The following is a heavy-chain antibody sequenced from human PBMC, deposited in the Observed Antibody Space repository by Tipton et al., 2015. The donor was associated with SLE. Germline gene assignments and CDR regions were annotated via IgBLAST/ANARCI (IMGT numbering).Heavy chain of an antibody. CDR1: GFSISTYG. Sequence: GSLRLSCAPSGFSISTYGMAWVRQPPGKGLEWVSTIRNGGGKSDGKTYYAESVRGRFTISRDTSKNTIYLQMDSLRAEDTALYYCAKGKRTIYDHDAFDIWGQGTVVTVSS. J-gene: IGHJ3*02. D-gene: IGHD3-3*01. CDR2: IRNGGGKSDGKT. CDR3: AKGKRTIYDHDAFDI. V-gene: IGHV3-23*01.